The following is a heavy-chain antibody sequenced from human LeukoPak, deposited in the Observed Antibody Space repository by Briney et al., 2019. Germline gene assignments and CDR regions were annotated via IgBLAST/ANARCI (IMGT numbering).Heavy chain of an antibody. D-gene: IGHD1-26*01. V-gene: IGHV3-15*01. Sequence: GGSLRLSCAASGLTFSNAWISWVRQAPGKGLEWVGRIKSKTDGGTTDYGAPVKGRFIISRDDSKNTLYLQMNGLKIEDTAVYYCITDPGEWEPIWGQGTTVTVS. J-gene: IGHJ3*02. CDR3: ITDPGEWEPI. CDR1: GLTFSNAW. CDR2: IKSKTDGGTT.